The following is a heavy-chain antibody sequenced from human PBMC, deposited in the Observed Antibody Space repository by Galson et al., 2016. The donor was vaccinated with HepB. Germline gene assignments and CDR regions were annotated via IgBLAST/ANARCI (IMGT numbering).Heavy chain of an antibody. CDR1: GGSIRGGSYY. CDR2: ISYSGGT. Sequence: PLSLTCTVSGGSIRGGSYYCSWIRQHPGKGLEWIGYISYSGGTYCNPSLKSRVTISVDTSKNQFSLKLSSVTAADTAVYYCASGMVRGVKRFDYWGQGTLVTVSS. J-gene: IGHJ4*02. D-gene: IGHD3-10*01. V-gene: IGHV4-31*03. CDR3: ASGMVRGVKRFDY.